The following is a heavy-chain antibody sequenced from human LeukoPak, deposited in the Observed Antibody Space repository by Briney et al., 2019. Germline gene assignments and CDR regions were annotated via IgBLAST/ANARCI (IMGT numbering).Heavy chain of an antibody. V-gene: IGHV1-69*13. CDR1: GGTFSSYA. CDR2: IIPIFGAA. D-gene: IGHD3-9*01. J-gene: IGHJ4*02. CDR3: ARWGDYDILTGYLSPFDY. Sequence: SVKVSCKASGGTFSSYAISWVRQAPGQGLEWMGGIIPIFGAANYAQKFQGRVTITADESTSTAYMELSSLRSEDTAVYYCARWGDYDILTGYLSPFDYWGQGTLVTVSS.